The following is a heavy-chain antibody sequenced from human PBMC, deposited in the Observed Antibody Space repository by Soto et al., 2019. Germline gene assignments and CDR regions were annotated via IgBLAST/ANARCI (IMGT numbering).Heavy chain of an antibody. CDR1: GFTFSSYW. CDR2: IKQDGSEK. V-gene: IGHV3-7*01. J-gene: IGHJ6*02. Sequence: GGSLRLSCAASGFTFSSYWMSWVRQAPGKGLEWVANIKQDGSEKYYVDSVKGRFTISRDNAKNSLYLQMNSLRAEDTAVYYCAREMVVDPDTGGAYGRDVWGQGTTVTVSS. CDR3: AREMVVDPDTGGAYGRDV. D-gene: IGHD3-22*01.